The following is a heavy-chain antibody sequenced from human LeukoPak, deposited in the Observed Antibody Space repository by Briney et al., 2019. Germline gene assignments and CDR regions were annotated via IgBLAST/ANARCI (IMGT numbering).Heavy chain of an antibody. CDR3: AREVNYYFYLDV. V-gene: IGHV3-30*01. D-gene: IGHD4-11*01. CDR1: GFTFRNYW. J-gene: IGHJ6*03. CDR2: ISDGGANT. Sequence: GGSLRLSCAASGFTFRNYWMGWVRQAPGNGLEWLAVISDGGANTYYANSVKGRFTVSRDNSKNTLYLQMTSLRAEDTAVYFCAREVNYYFYLDVWGTGTTVAVS.